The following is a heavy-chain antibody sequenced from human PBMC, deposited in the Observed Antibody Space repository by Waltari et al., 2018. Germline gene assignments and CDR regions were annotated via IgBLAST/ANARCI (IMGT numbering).Heavy chain of an antibody. D-gene: IGHD3-10*01. J-gene: IGHJ4*02. V-gene: IGHV3-33*06. Sequence: QVQLVESGGGLVQPGMSLRLSCAAPGFSLGTFGMHWVRQAPGKGLEWVALIWFGGGNTYYADSVRGRFTISRDNSKNTLYLDINSLRVDDTAIYYCAKDAFGNTYLDYWGQGTLVTVSS. CDR2: IWFGGGNT. CDR1: GFSLGTFG. CDR3: AKDAFGNTYLDY.